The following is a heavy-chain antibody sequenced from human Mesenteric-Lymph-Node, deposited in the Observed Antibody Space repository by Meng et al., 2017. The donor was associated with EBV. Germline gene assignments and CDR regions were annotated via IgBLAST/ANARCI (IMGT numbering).Heavy chain of an antibody. V-gene: IGHV7-4-1*02. J-gene: IGHJ1*01. D-gene: IGHD6-13*01. CDR1: GDSFSRYE. CDR2: INTITGIP. CDR3: ARRPDSSGWSYRH. Sequence: VQLVQSGYGLRGPGVSVKVSCKASGDSFSRYEISWLRQAPGQGLEWMGWINTITGIPAYAQGLAGRFVFSLDTSVTTAYLHISSLAADDTAVYFCARRPDSSGWSYRHWGQGTLVTVSS.